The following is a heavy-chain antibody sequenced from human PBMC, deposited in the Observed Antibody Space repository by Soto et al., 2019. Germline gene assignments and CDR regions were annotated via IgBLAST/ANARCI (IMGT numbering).Heavy chain of an antibody. V-gene: IGHV4-4*02. CDR1: GGSINIDYW. D-gene: IGHD3-16*02. Sequence: QVQLQESGPGLVKPSGTLSLTCVVSGGSINIDYWWSWVRQPPGKGLEWIGEIHHSGSTNYIQSRKSRVTMLLDKSNPQLYLRLSSVTGADTAVYYCAQGFVYRWVYWGQGNLVTVSS. CDR2: IHHSGST. J-gene: IGHJ4*02. CDR3: AQGFVYRWVY.